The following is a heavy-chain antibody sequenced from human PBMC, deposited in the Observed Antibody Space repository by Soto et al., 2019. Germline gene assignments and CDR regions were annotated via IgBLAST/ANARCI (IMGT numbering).Heavy chain of an antibody. CDR2: ISAYNGNT. CDR1: GYTFTSYG. D-gene: IGHD3-10*01. J-gene: IGHJ6*03. CDR3: ARVQVTMVRGVIHYYYYMDV. V-gene: IGHV1-18*01. Sequence: ASVKVSCKASGYTFTSYGISWVRQAPGQGLEWMGWISAYNGNTNYAQKLQGRVTMTPETYTSTAYMELRSLRSDDTAVYYWARVQVTMVRGVIHYYYYMDVWGKGTTVTVSS.